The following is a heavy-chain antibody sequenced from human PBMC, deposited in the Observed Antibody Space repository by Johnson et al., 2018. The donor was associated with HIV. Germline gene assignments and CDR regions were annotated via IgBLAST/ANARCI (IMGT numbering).Heavy chain of an antibody. Sequence: QMQLVESGGGVVQPGRSLRLSCGASGFTFSTYGMHWVRQTPGKGLEWVAFIRYDGSNGYYVDSVEGRFTISRDNSNNTLFLQMNSLRSEDTAVYYCAKAQRNYRGASDIWGQGTRVTVSS. J-gene: IGHJ3*02. CDR2: IRYDGSNG. CDR1: GFTFSTYG. V-gene: IGHV3-30*02. CDR3: AKAQRNYRGASDI. D-gene: IGHD1-7*01.